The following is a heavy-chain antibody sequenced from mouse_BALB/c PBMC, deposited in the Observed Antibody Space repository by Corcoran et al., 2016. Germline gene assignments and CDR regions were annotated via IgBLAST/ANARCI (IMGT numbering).Heavy chain of an antibody. CDR1: GFNIKDTY. V-gene: IGHV14-3*02. CDR2: IDPANGNT. J-gene: IGHJ4*01. D-gene: IGHD2-12*01. Sequence: EVQLQQSGAELVKPGASVKLSCTASGFNIKDTYMHWVKQRPEQGLEWIGRIDPANGNTKYDPKFQGKATITADTSSNTAYLQLSSLTSEDTAVYYCARVTTLYAMDYGGQGTSVTVSS. CDR3: ARVTTLYAMDY.